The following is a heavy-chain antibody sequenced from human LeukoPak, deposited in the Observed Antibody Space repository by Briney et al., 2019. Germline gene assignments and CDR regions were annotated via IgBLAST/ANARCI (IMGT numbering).Heavy chain of an antibody. D-gene: IGHD6-13*01. V-gene: IGHV4-4*07. CDR2: IYTSGST. CDR3: ARDRASSSWYGMDV. CDR1: GGSISSYY. Sequence: SETLSLTCTVSGGSISSYYWSWIRQPAGKGLEWIGRIYTSGSTNYNPSLKSRVTMSVATSKNQFSLKPSSVTAADTAVYYCARDRASSSWYGMDVWGQGTTVTVSS. J-gene: IGHJ6*02.